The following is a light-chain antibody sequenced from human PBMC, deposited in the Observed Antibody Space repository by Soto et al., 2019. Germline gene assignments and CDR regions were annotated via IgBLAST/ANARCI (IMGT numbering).Light chain of an antibody. CDR2: YDS. Sequence: SYELTQPPSVSVAPGKTARITCGGNNIGSKSVHWYQQKPGQAPVLVIYYDSDRPSGIPERFSGSNSGNTATLTISRVEAGDEADDYCQVWDSSSDHPFVVFGGGTKLTV. CDR3: QVWDSSSDHPFVV. V-gene: IGLV3-21*04. CDR1: NIGSKS. J-gene: IGLJ2*01.